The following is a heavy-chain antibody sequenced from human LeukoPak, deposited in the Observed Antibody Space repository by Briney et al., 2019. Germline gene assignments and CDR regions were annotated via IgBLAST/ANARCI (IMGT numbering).Heavy chain of an antibody. CDR2: INPNSGGT. CDR3: ARLRRDGYNFGGIDY. J-gene: IGHJ4*02. D-gene: IGHD5-24*01. CDR1: GYTFTGYY. Sequence: ASVKVSCKASGYTFTGYYMHWVRQAPGQGLEWMGRINPNSGGTNYAQKFQGRVTMTRDTSISTAYTELSRLRSDDTAVYYCARLRRDGYNFGGIDYWGQGTLVTVSS. V-gene: IGHV1-2*06.